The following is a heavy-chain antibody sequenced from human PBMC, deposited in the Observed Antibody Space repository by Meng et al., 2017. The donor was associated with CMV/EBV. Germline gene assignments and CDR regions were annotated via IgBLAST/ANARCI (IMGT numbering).Heavy chain of an antibody. V-gene: IGHV3-23*01. J-gene: IGHJ4*02. CDR1: GFTFSSYA. CDR2: ISGSGGST. D-gene: IGHD1-26*01. Sequence: GESLKISCAASGFTFSSYAMSWVRQAPGQGLEWVSAISGSGGSTYYADSVKGRFTISRDNSKNTLYLQMNSLRAEDTAVYYCAKSVGATTGYFDYWGQGTLVTVSS. CDR3: AKSVGATTGYFDY.